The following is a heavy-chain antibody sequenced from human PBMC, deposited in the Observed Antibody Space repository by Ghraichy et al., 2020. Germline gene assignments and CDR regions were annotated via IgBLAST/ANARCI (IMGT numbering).Heavy chain of an antibody. Sequence: GESLRLSCVASEFTFRRSAMSWVRQAPGKGLEWVSAISGSGGSTFYADSVKGRFTISRDNSKNTVYLQMNSLRAEDTAVYYCAKEKGYGGTHPFDYWGQGTLVTVSS. CDR1: EFTFRRSA. CDR3: AKEKGYGGTHPFDY. J-gene: IGHJ4*02. D-gene: IGHD4-23*01. V-gene: IGHV3-23*01. CDR2: ISGSGGST.